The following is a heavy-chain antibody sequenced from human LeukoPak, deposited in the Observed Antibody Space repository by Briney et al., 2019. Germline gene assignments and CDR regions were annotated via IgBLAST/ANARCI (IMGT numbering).Heavy chain of an antibody. V-gene: IGHV3-48*01. J-gene: IGHJ4*02. CDR1: GFTFSSYS. Sequence: PGGSLRLSCAASGFTFSSYSMNLVRQAPGKGLEWVSYISSSSSTIYYADSVKGRFTISRDNAKNSLYLQMNSLRAEDTAVYYCATGLLYGGDYFDYWGQGTLVTVSS. D-gene: IGHD3-16*02. CDR3: ATGLLYGGDYFDY. CDR2: ISSSSSTI.